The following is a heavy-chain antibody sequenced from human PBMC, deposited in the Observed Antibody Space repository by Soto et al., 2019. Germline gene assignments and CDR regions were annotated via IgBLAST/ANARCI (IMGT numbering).Heavy chain of an antibody. CDR2: INPNSGGT. Sequence: ASVKVSCKASGYTFTGYYMHWVRQAPGQGLEWMGWINPNSGGTNYAQKFQGWVTMTRDTSISTAYMELSRLRSDDTAVYYCARLDSGYIGPDAFDIRGQGTMVTVSS. CDR1: GYTFTGYY. V-gene: IGHV1-2*04. CDR3: ARLDSGYIGPDAFDI. D-gene: IGHD5-12*01. J-gene: IGHJ3*02.